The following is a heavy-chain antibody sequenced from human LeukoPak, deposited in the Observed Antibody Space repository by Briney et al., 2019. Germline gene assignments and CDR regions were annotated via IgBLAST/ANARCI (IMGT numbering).Heavy chain of an antibody. Sequence: PGGSLRLSCAASGFTFDDYGMSWVRQDPGKGLEWVSGINWNGGSTAYADSVKGRFTISRDNSENTLYLQMNSLRAEDTAVYYCAKDVRDYPYYFDYWGQGTLVTVSS. CDR3: AKDVRDYPYYFDY. D-gene: IGHD3-16*01. CDR1: GFTFDDYG. J-gene: IGHJ4*02. CDR2: INWNGGST. V-gene: IGHV3-20*04.